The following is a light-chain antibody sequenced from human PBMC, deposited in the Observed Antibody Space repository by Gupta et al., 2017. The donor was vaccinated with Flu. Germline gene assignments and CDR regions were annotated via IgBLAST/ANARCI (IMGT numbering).Light chain of an antibody. Sequence: ETGVPSRFSGSGSGTDFTFTITGLQPEDIATYYCQQYYNLPLTFGGGTKVEIK. CDR3: QQYYNLPLT. J-gene: IGKJ4*01. V-gene: IGKV1-33*01.